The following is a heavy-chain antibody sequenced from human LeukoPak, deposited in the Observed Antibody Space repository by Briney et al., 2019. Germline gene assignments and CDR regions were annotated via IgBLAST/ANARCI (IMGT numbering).Heavy chain of an antibody. CDR2: IYTSGST. D-gene: IGHD6-13*01. J-gene: IGHJ6*03. V-gene: IGHV4-4*09. Sequence: SETLSLTCTVSGGSISSYYWSWIRQPPGKGLEWIGYIYTSGSTNYNPSLKSRVTISVDTSKNQFSLKLSSVTAADTAVYYCARHYSSRWLSYYYYMDVWGKGTTVTVSS. CDR3: ARHYSSRWLSYYYYMDV. CDR1: GGSISSYY.